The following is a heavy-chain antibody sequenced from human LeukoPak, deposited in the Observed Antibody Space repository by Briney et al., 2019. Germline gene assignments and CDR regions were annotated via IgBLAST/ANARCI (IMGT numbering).Heavy chain of an antibody. CDR2: INPNSGGT. Sequence: ASVKVSCKASGGTFSSYAISWVRQAPGQGLEWMGWINPNSGGTNYAQKFQGRVTMTRDTSISTAYMGLSRLRSDDTAVYYCARAPDFYDIRTAYNWFDPWGQGTLVTVSS. J-gene: IGHJ5*02. V-gene: IGHV1-2*02. CDR1: GGTFSSYA. D-gene: IGHD3-9*01. CDR3: ARAPDFYDIRTAYNWFDP.